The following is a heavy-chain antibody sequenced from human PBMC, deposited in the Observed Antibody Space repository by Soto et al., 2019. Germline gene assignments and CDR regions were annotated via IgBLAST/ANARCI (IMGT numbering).Heavy chain of an antibody. J-gene: IGHJ4*02. CDR2: IYSGGST. Sequence: ETLSLTCAVSGGSFSGYIWSWLRQAPGKGLEWVSVIYSGGSTYYTDSVKGRFTISRDNSRNTLYLQMDSLRVEDTAVYYCARGFHLRNFDWAKIDHWGRGILVTVSS. D-gene: IGHD3-9*01. CDR1: GGSFSGYI. CDR3: ARGFHLRNFDWAKIDH. V-gene: IGHV3-66*01.